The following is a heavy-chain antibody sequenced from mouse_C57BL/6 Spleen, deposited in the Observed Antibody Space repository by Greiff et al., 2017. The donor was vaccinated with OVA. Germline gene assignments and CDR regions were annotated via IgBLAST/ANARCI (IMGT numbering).Heavy chain of an antibody. J-gene: IGHJ2*01. CDR3: ARTSSIGYFDY. V-gene: IGHV1-80*01. Sequence: QVQLQQSGAELVQPGASVKISCKASGYAFSSYWMNWVKQRPGKGLEWIGQIYPGDGDTNYNGKFKGKATLTADKSSSTAYMQLSSLTSEDSAVYFCARTSSIGYFDYWGQGTTLTVSS. CDR1: GYAFSSYW. CDR2: IYPGDGDT.